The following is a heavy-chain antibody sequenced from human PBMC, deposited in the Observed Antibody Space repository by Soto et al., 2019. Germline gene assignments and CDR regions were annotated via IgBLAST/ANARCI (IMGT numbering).Heavy chain of an antibody. CDR1: GYTFTSYG. V-gene: IGHV1-18*01. CDR3: ASMNCGNYYYYYGMDV. J-gene: IGHJ6*02. Sequence: ASVKVSCKASGYTFTSYGISWVRQAPGQGLEWMGWISAYNGNANYAQKLQGRVTKTTATPTSTAYMELRSLRSDATAVYYSASMNCGNYYYYYGMDVWGQGTTVTVS. CDR2: ISAYNGNA. D-gene: IGHD2-15*01.